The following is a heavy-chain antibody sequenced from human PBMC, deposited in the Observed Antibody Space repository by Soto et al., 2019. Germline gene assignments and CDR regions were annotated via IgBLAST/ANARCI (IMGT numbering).Heavy chain of an antibody. Sequence: GASVKVSCKASGGTFSSYAISWVRQAPGQGLEWMGGIIPIFGTANYAQKFQGRVTITADESTSTAYMELSSLRSEDTAVYYCAREIIPAVTPQTYYYYYGMDVWGHGNTVTVSS. CDR2: IIPIFGTA. V-gene: IGHV1-69*13. CDR1: GGTFSSYA. J-gene: IGHJ6*02. CDR3: AREIIPAVTPQTYYYYYGMDV. D-gene: IGHD4-4*01.